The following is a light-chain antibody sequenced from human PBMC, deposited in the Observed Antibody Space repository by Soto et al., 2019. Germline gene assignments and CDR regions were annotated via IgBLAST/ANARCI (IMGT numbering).Light chain of an antibody. CDR2: DAS. J-gene: IGKJ1*01. Sequence: IQITPSPTPPSSSLGNRGTDPCQASQDIATYLNWYQQKPGKAPNLLIYDASNLETGVPSRFSGGGSGTEFTLTIRSLQPDDFATYYCQQYNTMWTFGQGTKVDIK. V-gene: IGKV1-33*01. CDR3: QQYNTMWT. CDR1: QDIATY.